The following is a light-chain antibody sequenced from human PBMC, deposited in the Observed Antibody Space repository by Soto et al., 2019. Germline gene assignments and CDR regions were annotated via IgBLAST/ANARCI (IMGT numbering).Light chain of an antibody. J-gene: IGKJ3*01. CDR3: QQSYITLFT. V-gene: IGKV1-39*01. CDR2: AAS. Sequence: DIQMTQSPSSLSASVGDGVTITCRASQSISHYLNWYQQKPGKAPKLLIYAASSLQSGVPSRFSGSGSGTDFTLTISSLQPEDFATYCCQQSYITLFTFGPGTKVDIK. CDR1: QSISHY.